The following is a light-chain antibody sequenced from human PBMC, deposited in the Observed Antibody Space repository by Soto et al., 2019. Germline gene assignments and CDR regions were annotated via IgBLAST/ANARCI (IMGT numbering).Light chain of an antibody. V-gene: IGLV1-40*01. CDR2: ANS. Sequence: QSVLTQPPSVSGAPGPRVTISCTGSSSNIGAGYDVHWYQQLPGTAPRLLIYANSDRPSGVPDRFSGSKSGTSASLAITGLQAEDEADYYCQSYDNSLSGDVVFGGGTKLTVL. CDR3: QSYDNSLSGDVV. CDR1: SSNIGAGYD. J-gene: IGLJ2*01.